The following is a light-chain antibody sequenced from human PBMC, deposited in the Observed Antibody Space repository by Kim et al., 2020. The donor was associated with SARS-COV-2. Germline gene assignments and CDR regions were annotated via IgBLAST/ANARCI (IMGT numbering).Light chain of an antibody. CDR3: GTWDSSLSAVV. J-gene: IGLJ2*01. Sequence: GQKLPASGPGSRSNIGNNYVSWYQQLRGTAPKLLIYDNNKRPSGIPDRFSGSKSGTSATLGITGLQTGDEADYYCGTWDSSLSAVVFGGGTQLTVL. CDR1: RSNIGNNY. V-gene: IGLV1-51*01. CDR2: DNN.